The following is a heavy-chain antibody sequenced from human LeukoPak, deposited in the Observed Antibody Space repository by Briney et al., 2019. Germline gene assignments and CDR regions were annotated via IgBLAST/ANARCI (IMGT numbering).Heavy chain of an antibody. CDR2: ISGSGGST. D-gene: IGHD3-3*01. V-gene: IGHV3-23*01. Sequence: PGGSLRLSCAASGFTFSSYAMSWVRQAPGKGLEWVSAISGSGGSTYYADSVKGRFTISRDNSKNTLYLQMNSLRAEDTAVYYCARDVQYYDFWSGYYTTGMDVWGQGTTVTVSS. J-gene: IGHJ6*02. CDR3: ARDVQYYDFWSGYYTTGMDV. CDR1: GFTFSSYA.